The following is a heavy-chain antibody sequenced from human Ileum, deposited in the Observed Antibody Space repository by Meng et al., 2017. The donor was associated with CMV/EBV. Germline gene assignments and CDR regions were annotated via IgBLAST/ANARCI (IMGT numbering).Heavy chain of an antibody. J-gene: IGHJ4*02. V-gene: IGHV4-34*01. D-gene: IGHD3-10*01. Sequence: QGQLKQWGAGLLKPSETLSLTCAVFGGSFTGYYWSWFRQSPGKGLEWIGEITHSGRTSYNLSLKSRVTISVDMSKYQFSLKLTSVTAADTAIYYCARGLASGWPDYWGQGTLVTVSS. CDR2: ITHSGRT. CDR1: GGSFTGYY. CDR3: ARGLASGWPDY.